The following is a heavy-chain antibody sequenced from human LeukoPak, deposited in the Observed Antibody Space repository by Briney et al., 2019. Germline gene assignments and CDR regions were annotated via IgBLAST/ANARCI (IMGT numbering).Heavy chain of an antibody. D-gene: IGHD3-9*01. CDR2: INSDGSST. CDR1: GFTFSSYW. Sequence: GSLRLSCAASGFTFSSYWMDWVRQAPGKGLVWVSRINSDGSSTSYADSVKGRLTISRGNAKNTLYLQMNSLRAEDTAVYYCARDQGGILTGYYTEFDYWGQGTLVTVSS. J-gene: IGHJ4*02. V-gene: IGHV3-74*01. CDR3: ARDQGGILTGYYTEFDY.